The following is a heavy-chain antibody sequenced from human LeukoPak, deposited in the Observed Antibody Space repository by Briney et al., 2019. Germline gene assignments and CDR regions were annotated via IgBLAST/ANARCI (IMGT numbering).Heavy chain of an antibody. V-gene: IGHV3-21*01. J-gene: IGHJ3*01. CDR3: ARERYSTIQNDGLDL. CDR2: IGSGGNFI. Sequence: GGSLRLSCAASGFTFSSYGMHWVRQAPGKGLEWVSSIGSGGNFIYYADSVKGRFTISRDNAKNSLYLQINNLRAEDTAVYYCARERYSTIQNDGLDLWGQGTMVTVSS. CDR1: GFTFSSYG. D-gene: IGHD3-16*02.